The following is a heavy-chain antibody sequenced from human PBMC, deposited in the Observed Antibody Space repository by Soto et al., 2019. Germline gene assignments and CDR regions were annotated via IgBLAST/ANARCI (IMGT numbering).Heavy chain of an antibody. V-gene: IGHV1-69*01. CDR1: GGLFSSYP. D-gene: IGHD3-22*01. CDR2: IIPVFQTA. CDR3: ARVCSDYTWFNEF. J-gene: IGHJ4*02. Sequence: QEQLVQSGAEVKKPGSSVKVSCKASGGLFSSYPISWVRQVPGQGLEWMGGIIPVFQTAYYTQRFQGRVTITAYESTNTAYMELSSVRSEDTAIYYYARVCSDYTWFNEFWGQGTLVTVSS.